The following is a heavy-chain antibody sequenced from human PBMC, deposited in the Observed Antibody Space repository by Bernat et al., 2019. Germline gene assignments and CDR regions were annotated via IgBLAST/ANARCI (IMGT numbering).Heavy chain of an antibody. V-gene: IGHV3-72*01. J-gene: IGHJ3*02. D-gene: IGHD3-16*02. Sequence: EVQLVESGGGLVQPGGSLRLSCAASGFTFSDHYMDWARQAPGKGLEWVGRIRNKPNRYTTEYAASVKGRFTIPRDDSTNTLYLQMNSLKTEDTAVYYCARSFGGVIADAFDIWGQGTMVTVSS. CDR1: GFTFSDHY. CDR3: ARSFGGVIADAFDI. CDR2: IRNKPNRYTT.